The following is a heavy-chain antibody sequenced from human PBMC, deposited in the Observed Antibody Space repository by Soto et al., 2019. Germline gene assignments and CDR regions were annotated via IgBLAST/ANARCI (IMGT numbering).Heavy chain of an antibody. CDR2: VSYSGSP. J-gene: IGHJ4*02. D-gene: IGHD1-20*01. CDR3: ARHYNTGAFFDY. CDR1: GASVSSSHY. V-gene: IGHV4-39*01. Sequence: QLQLQESGPGLVKSSETLSLTCSVSGASVSSSHYWGWLRQPPGKGLEWIGSVSYSGSPYYSPSFKSRITISVDTSNNKFSLRVRSVTATDTDVYFCARHYNTGAFFDYWGQGKLVTVSS.